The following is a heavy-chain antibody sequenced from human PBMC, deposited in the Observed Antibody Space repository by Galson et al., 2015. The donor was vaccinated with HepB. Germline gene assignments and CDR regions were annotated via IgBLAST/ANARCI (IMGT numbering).Heavy chain of an antibody. Sequence: SVKVSCKAPGYTFTSYAMHWVRQAPGQRLEWMGWINAGNGNTKYSQKFQGRVTITRDTSASTAYMELSSLRSEDTAVYYCASGPFYGDYLDYWGQGTLVTVSS. J-gene: IGHJ4*02. D-gene: IGHD4-17*01. CDR3: ASGPFYGDYLDY. V-gene: IGHV1-3*01. CDR1: GYTFTSYA. CDR2: INAGNGNT.